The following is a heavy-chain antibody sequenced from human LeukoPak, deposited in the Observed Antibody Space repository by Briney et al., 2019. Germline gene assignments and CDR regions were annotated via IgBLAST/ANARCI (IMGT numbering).Heavy chain of an antibody. J-gene: IGHJ4*02. CDR3: AKSRDSSSWYFGFDY. D-gene: IGHD6-13*01. V-gene: IGHV3-9*01. CDR1: GFTFDDYA. CDR2: ISWNSGSI. Sequence: GGSLRLSCAASGFTFDDYAMHWVRQAPGKGLEWVSGISWNSGSIGYADSVKGRFTISRDNAKNSLYLQINSLRAEDTALYYCAKSRDSSSWYFGFDYWGQGTLVTVSS.